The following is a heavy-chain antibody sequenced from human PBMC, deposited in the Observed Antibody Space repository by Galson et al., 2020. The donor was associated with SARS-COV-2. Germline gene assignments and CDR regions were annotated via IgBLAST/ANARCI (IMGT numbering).Heavy chain of an antibody. Sequence: GGSLRLSCAASGFTFSSYGMHWVRQAPGKGLEWVAVIWYDGSNKYYADSVKGRFTISRDNSKNTLYLQMNSLRAEDTAVYYCARNYYDSRATYYYYYYGMDVWGQGTTVTVSS. CDR2: IWYDGSNK. V-gene: IGHV3-33*01. J-gene: IGHJ6*02. D-gene: IGHD3-22*01. CDR3: ARNYYDSRATYYYYYYGMDV. CDR1: GFTFSSYG.